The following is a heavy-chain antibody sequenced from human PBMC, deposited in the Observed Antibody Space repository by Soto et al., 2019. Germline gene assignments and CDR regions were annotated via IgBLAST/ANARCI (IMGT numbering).Heavy chain of an antibody. J-gene: IGHJ6*02. D-gene: IGHD2-2*03. CDR2: IIPIFGTA. Sequence: SVKVSCKASGGTFSSYAISWVRQAPGQGLEWMGGIIPIFGTANYAQKFQGRVTITADESTSTAYMELSSLRSEDTAVYYCARDKVTKGLDIVLVPAANYYYYGMDVWGQGTTVTVSS. V-gene: IGHV1-69*13. CDR1: GGTFSSYA. CDR3: ARDKVTKGLDIVLVPAANYYYYGMDV.